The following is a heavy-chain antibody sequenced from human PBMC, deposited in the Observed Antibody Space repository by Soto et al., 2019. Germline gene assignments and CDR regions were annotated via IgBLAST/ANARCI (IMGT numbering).Heavy chain of an antibody. V-gene: IGHV3-15*07. CDR2: IKSKTAGGTT. D-gene: IGHD3-3*02. J-gene: IGHJ6*02. CDR3: TKAKVMPFLEWLFTYYYYAMDV. CDR1: GLTFSNAW. Sequence: EVQLVESGGGLVKPGGSLRLSCAASGLTFSNAWMNWVRQAPGKGLEWVGRIKSKTAGGTTDYAAPVKGRFTISRDDSINTLYLQMNSQKTEVTAVYYCTKAKVMPFLEWLFTYYYYAMDVWGQGTTVTVSS.